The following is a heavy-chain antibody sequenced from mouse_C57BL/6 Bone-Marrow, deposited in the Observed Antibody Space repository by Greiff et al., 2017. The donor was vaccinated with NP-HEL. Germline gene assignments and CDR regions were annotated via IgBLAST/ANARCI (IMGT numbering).Heavy chain of an antibody. V-gene: IGHV3-6*01. J-gene: IGHJ3*01. CDR3: ARTTPYAWFAY. CDR1: GYSITSGYY. Sequence: EVQRVESGPGLVKPSQSLSLTCSVTGYSITSGYYWNWIRQFPGNKLEWMGYISYDGSNNYNPSLKNRISITRDTSKNQFFLKLNSVTTEDTATYYCARTTPYAWFAYWGQGTLVTVSA. CDR2: ISYDGSN.